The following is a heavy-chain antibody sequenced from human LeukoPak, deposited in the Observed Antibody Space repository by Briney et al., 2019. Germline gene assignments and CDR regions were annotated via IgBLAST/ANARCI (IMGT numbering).Heavy chain of an antibody. V-gene: IGHV3-23*01. D-gene: IGHD3-10*01. CDR3: AKDHGYYYGSGSFFDY. CDR2: ISGSGDST. CDR1: RFTFSSYA. Sequence: SGRSLRLSCAASRFTFSSYAMSWVRQAPGKGLEWVSGISGSGDSTYYADSVKGRFTLSRDNSKNTLDLQMNSLRAEDTAVYYCAKDHGYYYGSGSFFDYWGQGTLVTVSS. J-gene: IGHJ4*02.